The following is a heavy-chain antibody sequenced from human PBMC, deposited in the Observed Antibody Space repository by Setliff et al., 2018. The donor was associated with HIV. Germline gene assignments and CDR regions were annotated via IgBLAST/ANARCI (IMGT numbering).Heavy chain of an antibody. CDR3: ARDQRLVGIQPPYWYFEL. V-gene: IGHV4-34*12. D-gene: IGHD6-25*01. CDR1: GGSFSAYS. Sequence: PSETLSLTCGVFGGSFSAYSWNWIRQPPGKGLEWIGEIIGHSGGTNYNPSLKSRVTISMDTSNNHFSLYLTSLTAADTAVYYCARDQRLVGIQPPYWYFELWGRGTLVTVSS. CDR2: IIGHSGGT. J-gene: IGHJ2*01.